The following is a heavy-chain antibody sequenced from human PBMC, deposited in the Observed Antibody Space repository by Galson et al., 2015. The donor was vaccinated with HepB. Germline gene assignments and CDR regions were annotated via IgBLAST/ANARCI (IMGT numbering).Heavy chain of an antibody. D-gene: IGHD2-15*01. V-gene: IGHV3-23*01. Sequence: SLRLSCAASGLAFSTYAMSWVRQAPGKGLEWVSALSGNGYKTYYADSVRGRFTISRDNSKNTLYLQMNSLRAEDTAVYYCARDPFAYSGGHWGQGTLVTVSS. CDR3: ARDPFAYSGGH. CDR1: GLAFSTYA. J-gene: IGHJ4*02. CDR2: LSGNGYKT.